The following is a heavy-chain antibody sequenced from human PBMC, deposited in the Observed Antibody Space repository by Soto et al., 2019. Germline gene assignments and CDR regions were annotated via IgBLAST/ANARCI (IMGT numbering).Heavy chain of an antibody. V-gene: IGHV1-18*01. CDR1: GYTFTTYG. CDR2: NSAYNGNT. D-gene: IGHD1-26*01. CDR3: AREGQVGSTILFQY. J-gene: IGHJ1*01. Sequence: RASVKVSCKASGYTFTTYGISWVRQVPGQGLEWMGWNSAYNGNTNYAQKLQDRVTMTRDTSTSTAYMELRSLRSDDTAVYYCAREGQVGSTILFQYRGQGTLVTVSS.